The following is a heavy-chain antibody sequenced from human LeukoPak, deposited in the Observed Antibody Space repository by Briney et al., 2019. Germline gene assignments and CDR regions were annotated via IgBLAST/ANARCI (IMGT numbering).Heavy chain of an antibody. Sequence: PGRSLRLSCAASGFTFSSYGMHWVRQAPGKGLEWVAVIWYDGSNKYYADSVKGRFTISRDNSKNTLYLQMNSLRAEDTAVYYCARQIGYCSSGTCYFDFWGQGSLVTVSS. V-gene: IGHV3-33*01. CDR2: IWYDGSNK. J-gene: IGHJ4*02. CDR1: GFTFSSYG. D-gene: IGHD2-15*01. CDR3: ARQIGYCSSGTCYFDF.